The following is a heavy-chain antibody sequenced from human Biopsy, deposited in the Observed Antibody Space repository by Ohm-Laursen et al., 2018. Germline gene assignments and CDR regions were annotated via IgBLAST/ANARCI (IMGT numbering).Heavy chain of an antibody. Sequence: ASVKVSCKFSGGTFGNYAISWVRQAPGQGLEWMGGIITFFRTVNYAQKFQGRLSITADESTTTAYMELSSLRSEDTAIYYCAPQTPRDPAILTCGCHYDIAVWGQGTTVTVSS. CDR1: GGTFGNYA. V-gene: IGHV1-69*13. CDR2: IITFFRTV. CDR3: APQTPRDPAILTCGCHYDIAV. D-gene: IGHD3-9*01. J-gene: IGHJ6*02.